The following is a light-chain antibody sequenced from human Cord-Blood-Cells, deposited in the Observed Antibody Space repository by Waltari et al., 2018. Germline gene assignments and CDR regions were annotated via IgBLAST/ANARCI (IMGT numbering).Light chain of an antibody. CDR2: DVS. CDR1: SSDVGGYNY. J-gene: IGLJ2*01. V-gene: IGLV2-14*01. Sequence: QSALTQPVSVSGSPGQSITISCTGTSSDVGGYNYVSWYQQHPGKAPTLMIYDVSNRPSGVSTRFSGSKSGNTASLTISGLQAEDEADYYCSSYTSSSTLVFGGGTKLTVL. CDR3: SSYTSSSTLV.